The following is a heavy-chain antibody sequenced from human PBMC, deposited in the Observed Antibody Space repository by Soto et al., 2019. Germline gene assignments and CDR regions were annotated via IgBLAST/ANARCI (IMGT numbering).Heavy chain of an antibody. Sequence: ASVKVSCKASGCTFTGYYMHWVRQAPGQGLEWMGWINPNSGGTNYAQKFQGWVTMTRDTSISTVYMELSRLRSDDTAVYYCAREGLGISYYYYYGMDVWGQGTTVTVSS. J-gene: IGHJ6*02. CDR3: AREGLGISYYYYYGMDV. D-gene: IGHD7-27*01. CDR1: GCTFTGYY. V-gene: IGHV1-2*04. CDR2: INPNSGGT.